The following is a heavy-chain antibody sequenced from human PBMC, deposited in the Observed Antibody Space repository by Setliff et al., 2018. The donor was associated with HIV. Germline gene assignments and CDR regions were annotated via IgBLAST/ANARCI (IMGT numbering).Heavy chain of an antibody. CDR2: MYSSGST. CDR3: ARPAGKGSYYGDDAFDI. D-gene: IGHD1-26*01. Sequence: SETLSLTCTVSGGSISSGSYYWSWIRQPAGKGLEWIGRMYSSGSTNHNPSLKSRVTISIDTSKNQLSLKLSSVTAADTAVYYCARPAGKGSYYGDDAFDIWGQGTMVTVSS. V-gene: IGHV4-61*02. CDR1: GGSISSGSYY. J-gene: IGHJ3*02.